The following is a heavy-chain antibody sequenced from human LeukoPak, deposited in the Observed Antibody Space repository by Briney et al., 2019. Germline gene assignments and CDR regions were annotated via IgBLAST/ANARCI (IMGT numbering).Heavy chain of an antibody. J-gene: IGHJ4*02. V-gene: IGHV3-13*01. CDR2: IGTAGDT. D-gene: IGHD3-10*01. CDR1: GFTFSSYD. CDR3: AKVLWFGEFNYFDY. Sequence: GGSLRLSCAASGFTFSSYDMHWVRQATGKGLEWVSAIGTAGDTYYPGSVKGRFTISRENAKNSLYLQMNSLRAEDTAVYYCAKVLWFGEFNYFDYWGQGTLVTVPS.